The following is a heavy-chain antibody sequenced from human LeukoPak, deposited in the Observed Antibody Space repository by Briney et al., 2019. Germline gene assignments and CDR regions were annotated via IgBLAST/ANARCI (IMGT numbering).Heavy chain of an antibody. V-gene: IGHV4-38-2*01. J-gene: IGHJ4*02. CDR1: GYSISSGYY. D-gene: IGHD4-23*01. Sequence: SETLSLTCAVSGYSISSGYYWGWIRQPPGKGLEWIGSIYHSGSTYYNPSLKGRVTISVDTSKNQFSLKLSSVTAADTAVYYCASDFPYGGSSFDYWGQGTLVTVSS. CDR3: ASDFPYGGSSFDY. CDR2: IYHSGST.